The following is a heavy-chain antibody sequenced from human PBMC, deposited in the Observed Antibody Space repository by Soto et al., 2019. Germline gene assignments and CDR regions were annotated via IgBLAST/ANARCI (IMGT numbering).Heavy chain of an antibody. D-gene: IGHD4-17*01. V-gene: IGHV3-9*01. CDR1: GFTVDDYA. Sequence: EVQLVEAGGGLVQPGRSLRLSCAASGFTVDDYAMHWVRQAPGKGLEWVSGISWNSETIDYADSVKGRFTISRDNAKRSLFLQMNSLRPDETALYYCAKDMKWGGMTTIHYFDSWGQGTLVTVSS. J-gene: IGHJ4*02. CDR3: AKDMKWGGMTTIHYFDS. CDR2: ISWNSETI.